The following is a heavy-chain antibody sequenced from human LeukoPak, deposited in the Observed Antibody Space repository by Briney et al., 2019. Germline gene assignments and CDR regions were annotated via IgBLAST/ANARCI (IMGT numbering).Heavy chain of an antibody. Sequence: GASVKVSCKASGYTFTSYYMHWVRQAPGQGLEWMGRINPNSGGTNYAQKFQGRVTMTRDTSISTAYMELSRLRSDDTAVYYCASDLVGATAIGDYWGQGTLVTVSS. V-gene: IGHV1-2*06. J-gene: IGHJ4*02. CDR1: GYTFTSYY. D-gene: IGHD1-26*01. CDR3: ASDLVGATAIGDY. CDR2: INPNSGGT.